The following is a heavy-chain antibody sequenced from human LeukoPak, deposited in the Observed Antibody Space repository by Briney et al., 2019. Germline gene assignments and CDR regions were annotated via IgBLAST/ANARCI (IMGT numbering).Heavy chain of an antibody. D-gene: IGHD3-22*01. CDR3: ASARYYYDSSGHYF. Sequence: GGSLRLSCAASGFTFSSYWMHWVRQVPGKGRVWVSRINSDGSSTSYADSVKGRFTVSRDNAKNTLYLQMNSLRAEDTAVYYCASARYYYDSSGHYFWGQGTLVTVSS. CDR2: INSDGSST. V-gene: IGHV3-74*01. CDR1: GFTFSSYW. J-gene: IGHJ4*02.